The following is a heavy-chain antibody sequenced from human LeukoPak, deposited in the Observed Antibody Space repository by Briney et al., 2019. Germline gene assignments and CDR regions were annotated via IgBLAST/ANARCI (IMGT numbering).Heavy chain of an antibody. J-gene: IGHJ4*02. CDR3: AGGHWDDIVVVPAAMFHY. V-gene: IGHV4-4*07. Sequence: SETLSLTCTVSGGSISSYYWSWIRQPAGKGLEWIGRIYTSGSTNYNPSLKSRVTMSVDTSKNQFSLKLSPVTAADTAVYYCAGGHWDDIVVVPAAMFHYWGQGTPVTVSS. CDR1: GGSISSYY. D-gene: IGHD2-2*01. CDR2: IYTSGST.